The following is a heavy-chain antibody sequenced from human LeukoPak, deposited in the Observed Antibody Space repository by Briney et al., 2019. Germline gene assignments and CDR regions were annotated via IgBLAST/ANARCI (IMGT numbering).Heavy chain of an antibody. CDR2: IKQDGSEI. CDR3: ARIMDLIGVLFDF. Sequence: GGSLRLSCVVSGFTFNNYWMSWVRQAPGKGLEWVATIKQDGSEIYYVDSVRGRFTISRDNAKNSLYLQMNSLRAEDTAMYYCARIMDLIGVLFDFWGQGTLVTVSS. D-gene: IGHD2-21*01. CDR1: GFTFNNYW. V-gene: IGHV3-7*01. J-gene: IGHJ4*02.